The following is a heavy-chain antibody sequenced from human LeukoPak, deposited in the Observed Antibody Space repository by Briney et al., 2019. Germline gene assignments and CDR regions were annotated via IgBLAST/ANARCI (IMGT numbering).Heavy chain of an antibody. V-gene: IGHV1-18*01. J-gene: IGHJ4*02. Sequence: GAPVKVSCRASGFTFTSYAISWVRQAPGQGLEWMGWISAYNGDTNYAQKLQGRITMTTDTSTTTAYMELRSLRSDDTAVHYCARDSKYYYDTSRWRPPVDYWGQGTLVTVSS. CDR1: GFTFTSYA. CDR3: ARDSKYYYDTSRWRPPVDY. D-gene: IGHD3-22*01. CDR2: ISAYNGDT.